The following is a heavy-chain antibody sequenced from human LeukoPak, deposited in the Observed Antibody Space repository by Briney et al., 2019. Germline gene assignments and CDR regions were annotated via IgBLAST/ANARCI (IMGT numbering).Heavy chain of an antibody. D-gene: IGHD5-18*01. J-gene: IGHJ4*02. V-gene: IGHV4-34*01. Sequence: SETLSLTCAVYGGSFSGHYWSWIRQPPGKGLEWIGEINHSGSTNYNPSLKSRVTISVDTSKNQFSLKLSSVTAADTALYYCARSPIQLWYYFDYWGQGTLVTVSS. CDR1: GGSFSGHY. CDR3: ARSPIQLWYYFDY. CDR2: INHSGST.